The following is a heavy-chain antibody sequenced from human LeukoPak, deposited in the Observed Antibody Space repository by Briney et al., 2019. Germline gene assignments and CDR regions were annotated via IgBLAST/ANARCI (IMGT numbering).Heavy chain of an antibody. V-gene: IGHV3-23*01. CDR1: GFTFSSYA. J-gene: IGHJ4*02. Sequence: GGSLRLSCAASGFTFSSYAMSWVRQAPGKGLEWVSAISGSGGSTYYADSVQGRFTISRDNSKNTLYLQMNSLRAEDTAVYYCAKAHPIPTNKYYDSIVFDYWGQGTLVTVSS. CDR3: AKAHPIPTNKYYDSIVFDY. CDR2: ISGSGGST. D-gene: IGHD3-22*01.